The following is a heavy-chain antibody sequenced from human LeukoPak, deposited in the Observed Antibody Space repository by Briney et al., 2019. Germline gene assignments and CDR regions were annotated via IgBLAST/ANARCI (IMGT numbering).Heavy chain of an antibody. CDR1: GGSFSGYY. D-gene: IGHD5-18*01. CDR3: ARRESTAMVLNGMDV. J-gene: IGHJ6*02. Sequence: SETLSLTCAVYGGSFSGYYWSWIRQPPGKGLEWIGEINHSGSTNYNPSLKSRVTISVDTSKNQFSLKLSSETAADTAVYYCARRESTAMVLNGMDVWGQGTTVTVSS. CDR2: INHSGST. V-gene: IGHV4-34*01.